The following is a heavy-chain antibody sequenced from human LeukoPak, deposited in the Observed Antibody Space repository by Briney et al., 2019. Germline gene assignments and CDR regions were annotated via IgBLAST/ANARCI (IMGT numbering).Heavy chain of an antibody. CDR3: MCWGTDNH. CDR2: INPGGNEI. CDR1: GLTFRSYW. V-gene: IGHV3-7*01. D-gene: IGHD7-27*01. Sequence: PGGSLRLSCTFSGLTFRSYWMNWVRQAPGKGLEWVDNINPGGNEIRSVDSVKGRSIISRDNAKNSLDLQMSSLRVEDTAVYYCMCWGTDNHWGQGILVTVSS. J-gene: IGHJ4*02.